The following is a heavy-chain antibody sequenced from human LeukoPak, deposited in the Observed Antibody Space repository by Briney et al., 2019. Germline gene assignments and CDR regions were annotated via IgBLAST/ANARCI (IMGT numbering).Heavy chain of an antibody. D-gene: IGHD3-10*01. J-gene: IGHJ4*02. CDR1: GGSISSTNYY. Sequence: PSETLSLTCTVSGGSISSTNYYWGWIRQPPGKGLEWIGSMYYNGSTYYNPSLKSRVTISVDTSKNQFSLKLSSVTAADTAVYYCARDRDRVHYGSGSPVGYWGQGTLVTVSS. CDR2: MYYNGST. CDR3: ARDRDRVHYGSGSPVGY. V-gene: IGHV4-39*07.